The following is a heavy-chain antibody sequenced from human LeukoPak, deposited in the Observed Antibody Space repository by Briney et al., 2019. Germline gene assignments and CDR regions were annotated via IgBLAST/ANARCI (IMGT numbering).Heavy chain of an antibody. D-gene: IGHD6-13*01. Sequence: SETLSLTCTVSGGSISSYYWSWIRQPPGKGLEWIGYIYYSGSTNYNPSLKSRVTISVDTSKNQFSLKLSSVTAADTAVYYCAREKQQQLVWGGDAFDIWGQGTMVTVSS. CDR3: AREKQQQLVWGGDAFDI. V-gene: IGHV4-59*01. J-gene: IGHJ3*02. CDR2: IYYSGST. CDR1: GGSISSYY.